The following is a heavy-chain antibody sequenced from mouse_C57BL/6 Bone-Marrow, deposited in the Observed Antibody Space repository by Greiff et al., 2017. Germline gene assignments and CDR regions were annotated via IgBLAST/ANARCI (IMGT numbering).Heavy chain of an antibody. D-gene: IGHD1-1*01. J-gene: IGHJ2*01. CDR2: IYPGSGST. V-gene: IGHV1-55*01. CDR3: ARDYYGRGVYYFDY. CDR1: GYTFTSYW. Sequence: QVQLQQSGAELVKPGASVKMSCKASGYTFTSYWITWVKQRPGQGLEWIGDIYPGSGSTNYNEKFKSKATLTVDTSSSTAYMQLSSLTSEDSAVYYCARDYYGRGVYYFDYWGQGTTLTVSS.